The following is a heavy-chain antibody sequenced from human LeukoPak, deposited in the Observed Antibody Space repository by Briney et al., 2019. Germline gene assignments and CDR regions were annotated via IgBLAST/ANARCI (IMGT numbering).Heavy chain of an antibody. CDR3: ARARYYYDSSAVPFDY. CDR2: ISSSGSTI. J-gene: IGHJ4*02. V-gene: IGHV3-11*04. CDR1: GFTFSDYY. Sequence: GGSVRLSCAASGFTFSDYYMSWIRQAPGKGLEWVSYISSSGSTIYYADSVKGRFTISRDNAKNSLYLQMNSLRAEDTAVYYCARARYYYDSSAVPFDYWGQGTLVTVSS. D-gene: IGHD3-22*01.